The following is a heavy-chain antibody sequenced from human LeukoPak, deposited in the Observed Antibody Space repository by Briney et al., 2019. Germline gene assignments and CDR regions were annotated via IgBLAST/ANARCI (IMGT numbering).Heavy chain of an antibody. Sequence: RSSETLSLTCTVSGGSISSYYWSWIRQPPGKGLEWIGYISDSGSTNYNTSLRGRVTISVDTSKNQFYLRLNYVTAADTAVYYCARESGGRFYFDNWGQGTLVTVSS. D-gene: IGHD1-26*01. CDR1: GGSISSYY. V-gene: IGHV4-59*01. CDR2: ISDSGST. J-gene: IGHJ4*02. CDR3: ARESGGRFYFDN.